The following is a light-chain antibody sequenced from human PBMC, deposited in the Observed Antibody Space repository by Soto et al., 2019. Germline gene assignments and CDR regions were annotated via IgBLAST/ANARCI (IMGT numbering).Light chain of an antibody. Sequence: EIVMTQSPATLSVSPGERATLSCRASQSVSSNLAWYQQKPGQAPRLLIYGASTRATGIPARFSGSGSGTEFTLTISSLQYEDFAVYYCQHYNNWPLFGPGTKVDIK. CDR2: GAS. CDR3: QHYNNWPL. J-gene: IGKJ3*01. CDR1: QSVSSN. V-gene: IGKV3-15*01.